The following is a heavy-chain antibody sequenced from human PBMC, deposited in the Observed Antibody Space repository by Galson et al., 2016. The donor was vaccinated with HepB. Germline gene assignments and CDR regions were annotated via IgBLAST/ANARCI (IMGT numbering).Heavy chain of an antibody. CDR1: GYTFTSYD. Sequence: FGYTFTSYDIKWVRQADGQGLEWMGWMNPNSGYTGYPQKFQDRVTMTRNTSTNTAYMELTGLTPEDTAVYYCARAFRSSTVAARVFDPWGQGTLVTVSS. V-gene: IGHV1-8*01. D-gene: IGHD6-6*01. CDR3: ARAFRSSTVAARVFDP. J-gene: IGHJ5*02. CDR2: MNPNSGYT.